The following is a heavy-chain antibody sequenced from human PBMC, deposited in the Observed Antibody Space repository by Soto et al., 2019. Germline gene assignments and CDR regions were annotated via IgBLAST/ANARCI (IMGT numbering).Heavy chain of an antibody. CDR2: TYYRSNWYS. CDR3: ARGSYYSGWA. V-gene: IGHV6-1*01. D-gene: IGHD6-19*01. CDR1: GDSVSSTSTA. J-gene: IGHJ4*02. Sequence: SETLSLTCAISGDSVSSTSTAWSWIRQSPSRGLEWLGRTYYRSNWYSDYAVSVKSRITINPDTSKNQFSLQLKSVTPEDTAVYYCARGSYYSGWAWSRGTLVTVSS.